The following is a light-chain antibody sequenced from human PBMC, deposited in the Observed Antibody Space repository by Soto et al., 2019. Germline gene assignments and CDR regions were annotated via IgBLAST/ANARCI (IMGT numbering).Light chain of an antibody. CDR2: KAS. J-gene: IGKJ3*01. CDR1: QSISSW. Sequence: DIQMTQSPSTLSASVGDRVTITCRASQSISSWLAWYQQKPGKAPKLLIYKASSLESGVPSRFSGSGSGTDFTLTIRSLQPDDFAPYYCQQSFTFGPGTKVDIK. V-gene: IGKV1-5*03. CDR3: QQSFT.